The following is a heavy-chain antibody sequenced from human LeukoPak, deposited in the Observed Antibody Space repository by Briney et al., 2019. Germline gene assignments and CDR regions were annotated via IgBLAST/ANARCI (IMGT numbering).Heavy chain of an antibody. J-gene: IGHJ4*02. CDR1: GFSLSTSGVV. D-gene: IGHD6-6*01. Sequence: SGPTLVKPTQTLTLTCTFSGFSLSTSGVVVGWIRQPPAKALESLALIYWNDDKCYSPSLKTRLTITKDTSKNQVVLTMTNMDPVDTATYYCAHRSSSSGVLYWGQGTLVTVSS. CDR2: IYWNDDK. V-gene: IGHV2-5*01. CDR3: AHRSSSSGVLY.